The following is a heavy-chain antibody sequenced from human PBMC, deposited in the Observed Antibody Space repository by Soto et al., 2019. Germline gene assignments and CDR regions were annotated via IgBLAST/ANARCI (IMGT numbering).Heavy chain of an antibody. V-gene: IGHV4-34*01. D-gene: IGHD3-10*01. Sequence: PSETLSLTCAVYGGSFSGYYWSWIRQPPGKGLEWIGEINHSGSTNYNPSLKSRVTISVDTSKNQFSLKLSSVTAADTAVYYCARALYGPHFKFDPWGREPWSPSPQ. CDR2: INHSGST. CDR3: ARALYGPHFKFDP. CDR1: GGSFSGYY. J-gene: IGHJ5*02.